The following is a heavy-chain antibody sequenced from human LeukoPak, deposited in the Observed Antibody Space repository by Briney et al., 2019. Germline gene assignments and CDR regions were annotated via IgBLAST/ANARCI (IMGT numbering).Heavy chain of an antibody. V-gene: IGHV4-34*01. CDR3: ARGSDTAAGLY. CDR1: GGSFSGYY. CDR2: INHSGST. J-gene: IGHJ4*02. D-gene: IGHD6-13*01. Sequence: KPSETLSLTCAVYGGSFSGYYWSWIRQPPGKGLEWIGEINHSGSTNYNPSLKSRVSISVDSSKSQFSLKVSSVTAADTAVYYCARGSDTAAGLYWGQGTLVTVSS.